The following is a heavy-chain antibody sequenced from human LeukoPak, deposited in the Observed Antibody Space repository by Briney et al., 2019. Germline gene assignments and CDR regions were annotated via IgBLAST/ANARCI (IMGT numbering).Heavy chain of an antibody. CDR3: ARGRGYSFAFDP. V-gene: IGHV4-39*07. D-gene: IGHD5-18*01. J-gene: IGHJ5*02. CDR1: GGSISSSSYY. Sequence: SETLSLTCTVSGGSISSSSYYWGWIRQPPGKGLEWIGSIYYSGSTYYNPSLKSRVSISIDSSDKQFSLNLKFVTAADTAVYFCARGRGYSFAFDPWGQGTLVTVSS. CDR2: IYYSGST.